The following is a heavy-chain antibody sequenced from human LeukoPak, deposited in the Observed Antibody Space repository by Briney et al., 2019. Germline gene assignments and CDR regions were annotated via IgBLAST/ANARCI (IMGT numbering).Heavy chain of an antibody. CDR3: ARDEIAVAGYFDY. Sequence: GGSLRLSCAASGFTFSIYSMNWVRQAPGKGLEWVSSISSSSGSIYYADSVKGRFTVSRDNAKNSLYLQMNSLRAEDTAVYYCARDEIAVAGYFDYWGQGTLVTVSS. J-gene: IGHJ4*02. CDR1: GFTFSIYS. D-gene: IGHD6-19*01. CDR2: ISSSSGSI. V-gene: IGHV3-21*06.